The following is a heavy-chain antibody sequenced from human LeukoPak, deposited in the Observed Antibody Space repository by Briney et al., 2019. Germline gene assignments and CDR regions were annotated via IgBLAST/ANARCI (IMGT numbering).Heavy chain of an antibody. D-gene: IGHD3-16*01. J-gene: IGHJ4*02. CDR3: APTAEAYTSWWKV. CDR1: GGTFSSYA. Sequence: ASVKVSCKASGGTFSSYAISWVRQAPGQGLEWMGWMNPNSGNTGYAQKFQGRVTMTRNTSISTAYMELSSLRSEDTAVYYCAPTAEAYTSWWKVWGQGTLVTVSS. CDR2: MNPNSGNT. V-gene: IGHV1-8*02.